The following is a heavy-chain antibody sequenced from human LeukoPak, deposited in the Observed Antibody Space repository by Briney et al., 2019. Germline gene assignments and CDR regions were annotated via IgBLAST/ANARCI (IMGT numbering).Heavy chain of an antibody. Sequence: GGSLRLSCAASGFTFDDYGMSWVRQAPGKGLEWVSGINWNGGSTGYADSVKGRFTISRDNAKNSLYLQMNSLRAEDTALYYCARVTAAYSSSWYEVLGGYCFDYWGQGTLVTVSS. V-gene: IGHV3-20*04. J-gene: IGHJ4*02. CDR1: GFTFDDYG. CDR3: ARVTAAYSSSWYEVLGGYCFDY. D-gene: IGHD6-13*01. CDR2: INWNGGST.